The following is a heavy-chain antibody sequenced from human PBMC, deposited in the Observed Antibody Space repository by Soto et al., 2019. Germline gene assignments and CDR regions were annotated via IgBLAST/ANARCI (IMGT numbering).Heavy chain of an antibody. Sequence: LESGGGLVRPGGSLRLSCAVFGFTFNSRTSHAMSWVRQAPGKGPEWVSTISSDGANTHYADSVKGRFTISKDTSSNSVNLPMNNLRADDTAMYFCVSWVSQLFDYWGRGMLITVS. V-gene: IGHV3-23*01. CDR2: ISSDGANT. CDR1: GFTFNSRTSHA. CDR3: VSWVSQLFDY. D-gene: IGHD2-2*01. J-gene: IGHJ4*02.